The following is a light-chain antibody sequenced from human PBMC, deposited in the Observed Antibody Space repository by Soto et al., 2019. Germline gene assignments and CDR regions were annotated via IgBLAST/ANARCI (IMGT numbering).Light chain of an antibody. CDR1: SSDLGGYNY. Sequence: QSVLTQPASVSGSPGQSIIISCTGTSSDLGGYNYVSWYQQHPGRAPKLMVYDVSNRPSGVSTRFSGSKSGNTASLTISGLQTEDEADYYCSSYTSSSTYVFGTGTKLTVL. CDR3: SSYTSSSTYV. V-gene: IGLV2-14*03. CDR2: DVS. J-gene: IGLJ1*01.